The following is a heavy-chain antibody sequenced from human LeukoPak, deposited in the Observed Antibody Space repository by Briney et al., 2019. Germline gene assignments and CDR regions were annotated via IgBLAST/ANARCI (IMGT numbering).Heavy chain of an antibody. CDR1: GFTFRSFG. J-gene: IGHJ4*02. Sequence: GGSLRLSCAASGFTFRSFGMQWVRQVPGQGLEWVALISHDGDGKYYADSVKGRFTISRDNSKNTLYLQMNSLRAADTAVYYCAKTLYNYGYVPFDYWGQGTLVTVSS. V-gene: IGHV3-30*18. CDR2: ISHDGDGK. D-gene: IGHD5-18*01. CDR3: AKTLYNYGYVPFDY.